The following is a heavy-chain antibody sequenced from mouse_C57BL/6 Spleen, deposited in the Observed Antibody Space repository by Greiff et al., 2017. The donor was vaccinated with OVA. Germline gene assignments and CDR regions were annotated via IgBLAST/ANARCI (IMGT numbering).Heavy chain of an antibody. Sequence: VKLMESGAELVRPGASVTLSCKASGYTFTDYEMHWVKQTPVHGLEWIGAIDPETGGTAYNQKFKGKAILTADKSSSTAYMELRSLTSEDSAVYYCTRSPITTVVATFDYWGQGTTLTVSS. CDR1: GYTFTDYE. CDR2: IDPETGGT. J-gene: IGHJ2*01. V-gene: IGHV1-15*01. CDR3: TRSPITTVVATFDY. D-gene: IGHD1-1*01.